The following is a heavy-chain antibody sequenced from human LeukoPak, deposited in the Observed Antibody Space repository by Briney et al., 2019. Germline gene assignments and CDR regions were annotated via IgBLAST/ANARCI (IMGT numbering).Heavy chain of an antibody. CDR1: GGSVSSGSYY. V-gene: IGHV4-61*01. D-gene: IGHD1-26*01. Sequence: SETLSLTCTVSGGSVSSGSYYWSWIRQPPGKGLEWTGYIYYSGSTNYNPSLKSRVTISVDTSKNQFSLKLSSVTAADTAVYYCARESRGGSYYFDYWGQGTLVTVSS. CDR2: IYYSGST. J-gene: IGHJ4*02. CDR3: ARESRGGSYYFDY.